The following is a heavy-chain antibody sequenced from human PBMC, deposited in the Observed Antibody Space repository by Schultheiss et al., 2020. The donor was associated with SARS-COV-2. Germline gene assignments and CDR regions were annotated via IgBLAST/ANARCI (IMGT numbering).Heavy chain of an antibody. J-gene: IGHJ4*02. CDR1: GFTFSNAW. CDR2: ISSSSSYI. Sequence: GGSLRLSCAASGFTFSNAWMSWVRQAPGKGLEWVSSISSSSSYIYYADSVKGRFTISRDNAKNSLYLQMNSLRAEDTAVYYCARGPSPDYGYYFDYWGQGTLVTVSS. D-gene: IGHD4-17*01. V-gene: IGHV3-21*01. CDR3: ARGPSPDYGYYFDY.